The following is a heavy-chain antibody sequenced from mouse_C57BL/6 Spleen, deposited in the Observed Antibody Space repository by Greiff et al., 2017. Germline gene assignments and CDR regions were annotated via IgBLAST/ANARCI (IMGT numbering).Heavy chain of an antibody. CDR1: GYTFTSYW. D-gene: IGHD3-2*02. Sequence: QVHVKQSGAELAKPGASVKLSCKASGYTFTSYWMHWVKQRPGQGLEWIGYINPSSGYTKYNQKFQDKATLTADKSSSTAYMQLSSLTYEDAAVYYCARDSSGYVESYYAMDYWGQGTSVTFSS. J-gene: IGHJ4*01. V-gene: IGHV1-7*01. CDR2: INPSSGYT. CDR3: ARDSSGYVESYYAMDY.